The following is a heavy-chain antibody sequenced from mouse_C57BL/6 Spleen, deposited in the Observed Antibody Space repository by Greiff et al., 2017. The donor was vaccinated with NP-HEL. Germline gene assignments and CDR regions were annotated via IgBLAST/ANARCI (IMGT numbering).Heavy chain of an antibody. CDR3: ARLGYYGNPFAY. D-gene: IGHD2-1*01. V-gene: IGHV1-80*01. J-gene: IGHJ3*01. CDR1: GYAFSSYW. CDR2: IYPGDGDT. Sequence: QVHVKQSGAELVKPGASVKISCKASGYAFSSYWMNWVKQRPGKGLEWIGQIYPGDGDTNYNGKFKGKATLTADKSSSTAYMQLSSLTSEDSAVYFCARLGYYGNPFAYWGQGTLVTVSA.